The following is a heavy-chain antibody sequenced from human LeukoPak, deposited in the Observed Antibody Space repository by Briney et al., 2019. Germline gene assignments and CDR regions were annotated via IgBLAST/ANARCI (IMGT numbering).Heavy chain of an antibody. Sequence: GGSLRLSCAASGFTVSSNYMSWVRQAPGKGLEWVSVIYSGGSTYYADSVKGRFTISRDNAKNSLYLQMNSLRAEDTAVYYCARGRTYYDFCRWGQGTLVTVSS. CDR1: GFTVSSNY. D-gene: IGHD3-3*01. V-gene: IGHV3-53*01. CDR3: ARGRTYYDFCR. J-gene: IGHJ4*02. CDR2: IYSGGST.